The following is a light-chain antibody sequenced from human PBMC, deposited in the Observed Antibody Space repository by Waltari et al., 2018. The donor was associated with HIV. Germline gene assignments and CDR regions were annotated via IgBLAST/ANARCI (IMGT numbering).Light chain of an antibody. V-gene: IGLV3-25*03. Sequence: SYELTQTPSVSVSPGQTTRLSSSRGALPTKYSYWYGQKPGQAPVLIIYKEIERPSGIPERISGSRSGTGVTLTISDVQAEDEGDYYCQSTDHDGTWVFGGGTKLTVL. CDR3: QSTDHDGTWV. J-gene: IGLJ3*02. CDR1: ALPTKY. CDR2: KEI.